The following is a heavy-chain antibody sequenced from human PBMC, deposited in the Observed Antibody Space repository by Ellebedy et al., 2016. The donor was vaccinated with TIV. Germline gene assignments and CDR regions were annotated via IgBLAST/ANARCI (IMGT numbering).Heavy chain of an antibody. CDR3: ARGASWSYYNYYGMDV. V-gene: IGHV3-66*01. J-gene: IGHJ6*02. CDR2: IYSGGST. CDR1: GFTVSSNY. D-gene: IGHD1-26*01. Sequence: GESLKISCAASGFTVSSNYMSWVRQAPGKGLEWVSVIYSGGSTYYADSVKGRFTISRDNSKNTLYLQMNSLRAEDTAVYYCARGASWSYYNYYGMDVWGQGTTVTVSS.